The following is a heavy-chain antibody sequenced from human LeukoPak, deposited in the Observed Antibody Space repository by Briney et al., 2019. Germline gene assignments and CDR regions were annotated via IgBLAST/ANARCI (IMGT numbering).Heavy chain of an antibody. CDR2: IFSSDSTI. CDR1: GFTFSGYA. J-gene: IGHJ4*02. D-gene: IGHD1-1*01. CDR3: ARDLNWAFDY. Sequence: GGSLRLSCAASGFTFSGYAMNWVRQAPGTGLEWVSHIFSSDSTIGYADSVRGRFTISRDNAKNSLYLQMNNLRDEDTAVYYCARDLNWAFDYCGQGTLVTVSS. V-gene: IGHV3-48*02.